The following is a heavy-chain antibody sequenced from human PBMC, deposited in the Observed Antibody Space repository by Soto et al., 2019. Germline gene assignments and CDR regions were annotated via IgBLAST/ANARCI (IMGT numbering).Heavy chain of an antibody. Sequence: QVQLQESGPGLVKPSETLSLTCTVSGGSISSYYWSWIRQPPGKGLEWIGYIYYSGSTNYNPSLKSRGTISVDTAKNQFSLKLSSVTAADTAVYYCGSGSYTYGMDVWGQGTTVTVSS. D-gene: IGHD3-10*01. CDR1: GGSISSYY. CDR2: IYYSGST. CDR3: GSGSYTYGMDV. V-gene: IGHV4-59*01. J-gene: IGHJ6*02.